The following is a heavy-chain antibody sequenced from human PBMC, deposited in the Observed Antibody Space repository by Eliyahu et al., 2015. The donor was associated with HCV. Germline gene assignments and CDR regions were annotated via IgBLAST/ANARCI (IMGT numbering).Heavy chain of an antibody. D-gene: IGHD7-27*01. Sequence: EVQLLEXGGGLVQPGGSXRLSCAASGFSFSSSSMNWARQAPGKGPEWVSGINDNGGVTYYTDSVKGRFTISRDNSKNTLYLQMNSLRVEDTAIYYCAQDPNWGSGCWGQGILVTVSS. CDR2: INDNGGVT. J-gene: IGHJ4*02. CDR1: GFSFSSSS. V-gene: IGHV3-23*01. CDR3: AQDPNWGSGC.